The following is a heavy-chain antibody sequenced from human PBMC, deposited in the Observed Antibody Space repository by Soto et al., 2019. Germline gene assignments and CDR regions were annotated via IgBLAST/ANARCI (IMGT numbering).Heavy chain of an antibody. J-gene: IGHJ4*02. V-gene: IGHV3-30-3*01. CDR1: GFTFSSYA. CDR2: ISYDGSNK. CDR3: ARDGSSDYYDSSGYYYHFDY. Sequence: QVQLVESGGGVVQPGRSLRLSCAASGFTFSSYAMHWVRQAPGKGLEWVAVISYDGSNKYYADSVKGRFTISRDNSKNRXYXXMNSLGAEDRAVYYCARDGSSDYYDSSGYYYHFDYWGQGTLVTVSS. D-gene: IGHD3-22*01.